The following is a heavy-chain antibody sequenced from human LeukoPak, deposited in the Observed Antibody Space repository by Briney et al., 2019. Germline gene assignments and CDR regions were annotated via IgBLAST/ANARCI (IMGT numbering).Heavy chain of an antibody. Sequence: GSVKVFCTASGYTFTSYAMNWVRQAPGQGLEWMGWINTNTGNPTYAQGFTGRFVFSLDTSVSTAYLQISSLKAEDTAVYYCARDYFPYGMDVWGQGPTVTVSS. CDR1: GYTFTSYA. J-gene: IGHJ6*02. CDR3: ARDYFPYGMDV. V-gene: IGHV7-4-1*02. D-gene: IGHD2/OR15-2a*01. CDR2: INTNTGNP.